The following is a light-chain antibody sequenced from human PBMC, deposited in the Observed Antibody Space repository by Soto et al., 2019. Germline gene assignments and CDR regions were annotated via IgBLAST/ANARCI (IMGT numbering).Light chain of an antibody. CDR1: QRVLYSSNTKNY. J-gene: IGKJ2*02. Sequence: DIVMTQSPDSLAVSLGERATINCKSSQRVLYSSNTKNYLAWYQQKPGHPPKLLISWASTRESGVPDRFSGSGSGTDFTLTISSLQAEDVAVYYCQQYYSTPCTFGQGTKLEIK. CDR2: WAS. CDR3: QQYYSTPCT. V-gene: IGKV4-1*01.